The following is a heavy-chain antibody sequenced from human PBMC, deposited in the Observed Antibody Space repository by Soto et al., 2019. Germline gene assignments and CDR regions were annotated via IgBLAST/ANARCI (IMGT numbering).Heavy chain of an antibody. V-gene: IGHV3-30*03. CDR2: ISYDGGNK. CDR3: SIDYCDTLGVEAL. CDR1: GFTFTDYG. Sequence: QVYLVESGGGVVQPGTSLRLSCAASGFTFTDYGMHWVRQAPGKGLEWVAVISYDGGNKYYADSVKGRFTISRDNSKSTLYLQMGSLRAEDTAMYHCSIDYCDTLGVEALWGQGTTVTVSS. D-gene: IGHD1-26*01. J-gene: IGHJ6*02.